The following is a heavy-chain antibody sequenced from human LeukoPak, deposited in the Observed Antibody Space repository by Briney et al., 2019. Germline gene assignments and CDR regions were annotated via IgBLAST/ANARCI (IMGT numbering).Heavy chain of an antibody. J-gene: IGHJ4*02. CDR2: ISGSGGST. Sequence: PGGSLRLSCAASGFTFSSYATSWVRQAPGKGLEWVSAISGSGGSTYYADSVKGRFTISRDNSKNTLYLQMNSLRAEDTAVYYCANSQMYYYDSSGYLDYWGQGTLVTVSS. CDR3: ANSQMYYYDSSGYLDY. D-gene: IGHD3-22*01. CDR1: GFTFSSYA. V-gene: IGHV3-23*01.